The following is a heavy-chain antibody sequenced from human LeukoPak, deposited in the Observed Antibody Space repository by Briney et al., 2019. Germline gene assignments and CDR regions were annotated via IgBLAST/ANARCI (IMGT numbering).Heavy chain of an antibody. Sequence: SETLSLTCTVSGGSTSSYYWSWIRQPPGKGLEWIGYIYYSGSTNYNPSLKSRVTISVDTSKNQFSLKLSSVTAADTAVYYCASQVAVLNWFDPWGQGTLVTVSS. J-gene: IGHJ5*02. D-gene: IGHD2-2*01. V-gene: IGHV4-59*08. CDR1: GGSTSSYY. CDR2: IYYSGST. CDR3: ASQVAVLNWFDP.